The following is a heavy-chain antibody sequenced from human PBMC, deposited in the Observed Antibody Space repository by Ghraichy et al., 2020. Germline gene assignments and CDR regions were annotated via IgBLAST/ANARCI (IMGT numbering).Heavy chain of an antibody. V-gene: IGHV4-39*01. Sequence: SQTLSLTCTVSGGSISSSSYYWGWIRQPPGKGLEWIGSLFYSGSTVYNPSLKSRVTISVDTSKNQFSLILSPVTAADTADYYCARHRFCTSTSCYPNDYHYYYMDVWGKGTTVTVSS. CDR2: LFYSGST. D-gene: IGHD2-2*01. CDR3: ARHRFCTSTSCYPNDYHYYYMDV. J-gene: IGHJ6*03. CDR1: GGSISSSSYY.